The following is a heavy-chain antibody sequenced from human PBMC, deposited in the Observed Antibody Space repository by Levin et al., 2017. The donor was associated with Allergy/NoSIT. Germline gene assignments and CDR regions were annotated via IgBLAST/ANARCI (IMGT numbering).Heavy chain of an antibody. CDR2: ISYDGSNK. J-gene: IGHJ2*01. CDR3: ARDGRAITMIEGYFDL. V-gene: IGHV3-30*04. CDR1: GFTFSSYA. Sequence: PPGGSLRLSCAASGFTFSSYAMHWVRQAPGKGLEWVAVISYDGSNKYYADSVKGRFTISRDNSKNTLYLQMNSLRAEDTAVYYCARDGRAITMIEGYFDLWGRGTLVTVSS. D-gene: IGHD3-22*01.